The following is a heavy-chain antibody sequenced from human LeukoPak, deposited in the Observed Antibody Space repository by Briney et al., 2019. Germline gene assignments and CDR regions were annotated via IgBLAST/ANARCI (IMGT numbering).Heavy chain of an antibody. CDR2: TYYRSKWYN. J-gene: IGHJ4*02. CDR3: ARDMPAAGSFNFDY. CDR1: GDSVSSNSAA. D-gene: IGHD6-13*01. Sequence: SQTLSLTCAISGDSVSSNSAAWNWIRQSPSRGLEWLGRTYYRSKWYNDYAVSVKSRITINPDTSKNQFSLQLNSVTHEDTAVYYCARDMPAAGSFNFDYWGQGTLVTVSS. V-gene: IGHV6-1*01.